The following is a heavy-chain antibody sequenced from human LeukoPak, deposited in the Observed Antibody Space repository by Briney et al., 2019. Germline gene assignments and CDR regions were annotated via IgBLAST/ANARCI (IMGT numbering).Heavy chain of an antibody. D-gene: IGHD5-24*01. J-gene: IGHJ3*01. CDR1: GFSFSDYS. CDR3: ARDRWPYDAYDV. CDR2: ISSSSDAM. Sequence: GGSLRLSCAASGFSFSDYSMNWVRQAPGKGLEWVSYISSSSDAMYYADSVRGRFTTSRDNAENSVYLQMTNPRVEDAAVYYCARDRWPYDAYDVWGQGTMVTVSS. V-gene: IGHV3-21*05.